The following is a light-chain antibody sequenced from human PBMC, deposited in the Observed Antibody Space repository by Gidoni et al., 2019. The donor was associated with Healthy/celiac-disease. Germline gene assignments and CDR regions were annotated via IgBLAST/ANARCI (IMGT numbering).Light chain of an antibody. V-gene: IGKV3-11*01. J-gene: IGKJ2*01. Sequence: EIVLTQSPATLSLSPGERATLSCRASQSVSSYLAWYQQKPGQAPRLLIYDASNRATGIPARFSGSGSGTDFTLTISSLEPEDFAVYYCQQLATFXXXTKLEIK. CDR3: QQLAT. CDR1: QSVSSY. CDR2: DAS.